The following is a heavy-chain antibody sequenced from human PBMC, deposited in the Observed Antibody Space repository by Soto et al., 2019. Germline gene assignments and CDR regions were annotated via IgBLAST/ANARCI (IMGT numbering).Heavy chain of an antibody. J-gene: IGHJ4*02. CDR2: VSRSSVTT. CDR3: VKDGYCSGDSCYPWYFDY. CDR1: GFTFDDYT. V-gene: IGHV3-9*01. D-gene: IGHD2-15*01. Sequence: PGGSLRLSCAASGFTFDDYTMHWVRQAPGKGLEWVAAVSRSSVTTGYADSVKGRFTISRDNAKNSLYLQMNSLRVEDTALYYCVKDGYCSGDSCYPWYFDYWGQGT.